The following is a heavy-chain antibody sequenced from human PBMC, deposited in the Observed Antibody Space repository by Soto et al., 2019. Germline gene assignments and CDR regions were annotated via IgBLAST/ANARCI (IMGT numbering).Heavy chain of an antibody. J-gene: IGHJ4*02. CDR3: AKAWSDTALPNDY. CDR1: GFTVSSNY. Sequence: PGGSLRLSCAASGFTVSSNYMSWVRQAPGKGLEWVSVIYSGGSTYYADSMKGRFTISRDNSKNTLYLQVNSLRAEDTAVYYCAKAWSDTALPNDYWGQGTPVTVS. V-gene: IGHV3-53*01. D-gene: IGHD5-18*01. CDR2: IYSGGST.